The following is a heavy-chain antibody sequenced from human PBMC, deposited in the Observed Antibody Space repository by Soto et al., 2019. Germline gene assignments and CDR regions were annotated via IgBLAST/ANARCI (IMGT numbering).Heavy chain of an antibody. V-gene: IGHV4-59*08. CDR2: IYYSGST. J-gene: IGHJ6*03. D-gene: IGHD6-19*01. CDR3: ARHSGHEYSSGWYPPDLKSDYYYYMDV. CDR1: GGSISSYY. Sequence: SETLSLTCTVSGGSISSYYWSWIRQPPGKGLEWIGYIYYSGSTNYNPSLKSRVTISVDTSKNQFSLKLSPVTAADTAVYYCARHSGHEYSSGWYPPDLKSDYYYYMDVWGKGTTVTVSS.